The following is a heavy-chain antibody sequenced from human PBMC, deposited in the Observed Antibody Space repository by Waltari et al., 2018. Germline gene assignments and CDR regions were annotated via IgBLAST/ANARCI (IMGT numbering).Heavy chain of an antibody. CDR2: ISYRGAT. Sequence: QLQLQESGPGLVTPSETLSRTCTVSGDSLNSDIYYCGLIRQPPGKGLEWIATISYRGATYYSPSLKSRVTISIDTSKNQFSLKVTSVTAADTAVYYCARQGYCGGDCYSDTWGQGTLVTVSP. CDR1: GDSLNSDIYY. V-gene: IGHV4-39*01. CDR3: ARQGYCGGDCYSDT. D-gene: IGHD2-21*01. J-gene: IGHJ5*02.